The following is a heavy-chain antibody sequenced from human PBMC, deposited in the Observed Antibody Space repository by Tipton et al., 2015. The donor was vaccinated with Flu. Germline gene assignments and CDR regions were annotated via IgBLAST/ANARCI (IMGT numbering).Heavy chain of an antibody. V-gene: IGHV4-61*02. Sequence: TLSLTCSVSGDSISGSSTYYWSWIRQPAGKGLEWIGRIYANGNTNYNPSLGSRVTMSLDTSKNQFSLRLSSATAADAAIYYCARDIYDYKISGYKGFEYWGQGSVSPSPQ. CDR3: ARDIYDYKISGYKGFEY. J-gene: IGHJ4*02. D-gene: IGHD3-22*01. CDR1: GDSISGSSTYY. CDR2: IYANGNT.